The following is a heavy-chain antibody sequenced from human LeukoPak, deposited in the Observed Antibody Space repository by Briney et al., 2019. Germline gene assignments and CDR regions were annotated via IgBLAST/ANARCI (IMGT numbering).Heavy chain of an antibody. CDR2: ICPDGTGI. Sequence: GGSLRLSCAASGFIFSLYCMHWVRHAPGKGPMWVSRICPDGTGISYADSVKARFTTSRDNAKNTVYLQMNGLRAEDTAVYYCVRDFRSADYWGQGTLVTVSS. CDR1: GFIFSLYC. V-gene: IGHV3-74*01. CDR3: VRDFRSADY. J-gene: IGHJ4*02.